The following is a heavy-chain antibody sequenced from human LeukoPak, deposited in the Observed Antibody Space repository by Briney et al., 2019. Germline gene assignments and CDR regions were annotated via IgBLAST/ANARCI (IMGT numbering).Heavy chain of an antibody. CDR2: INSDGSST. CDR3: ARVRSTYYDFWSGYYPFDY. V-gene: IGHV3-74*01. Sequence: GGSLRLSCAASGFTFSSYWMHWVRQAPGKGLVWVSRINSDGSSTSYADSVKGRFTISRDNAKNTLYLQMNSLRAEDTAVYYCARVRSTYYDFWSGYYPFDYWGQGTLVTVSS. D-gene: IGHD3-3*01. J-gene: IGHJ4*02. CDR1: GFTFSSYW.